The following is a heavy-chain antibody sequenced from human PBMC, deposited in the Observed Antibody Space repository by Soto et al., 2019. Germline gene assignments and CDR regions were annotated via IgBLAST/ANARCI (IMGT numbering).Heavy chain of an antibody. CDR3: AREGGSGSYFGYFDY. Sequence: AETLSLTCAVYGGAFIGYYCIFSRHPPLKGLEWIGEINHSGSTNYNPSLKSRVTISVDTSKNQFSLKLSSVTAADTAVYYCAREGGSGSYFGYFDYWGQGTLVTVSS. J-gene: IGHJ4*02. D-gene: IGHD3-10*01. CDR2: INHSGST. V-gene: IGHV4-34*01. CDR1: GGAFIGYY.